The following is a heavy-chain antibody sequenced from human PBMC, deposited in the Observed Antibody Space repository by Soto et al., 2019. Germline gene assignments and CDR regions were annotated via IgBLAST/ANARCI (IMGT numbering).Heavy chain of an antibody. Sequence: QVQLVQSGAEVKKPGSSVEVSCKASGGTFSSYAISWVRQAPGQRLEWMGGINPIFGTANDAQKFQGRVTITADESPSTAYMELSGLRCEGTAVYYCAGGATLGNWDFDLWGRGTLVTVS. CDR1: GGTFSSYA. CDR2: INPIFGTA. CDR3: AGGATLGNWDFDL. V-gene: IGHV1-69*01. J-gene: IGHJ2*01. D-gene: IGHD1-26*01.